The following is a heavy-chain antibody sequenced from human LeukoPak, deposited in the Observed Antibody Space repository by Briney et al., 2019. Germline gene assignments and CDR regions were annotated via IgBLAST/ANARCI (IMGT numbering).Heavy chain of an antibody. CDR1: GYSISSGYY. J-gene: IGHJ5*02. Sequence: SETLSLTCAVSGYSISSGYYWGWIRQPPGKGLEWIGSIYHSGSTYYNPSLKSRVTISVDTSKNQFSLKLSSVTAADTAVYYCASQSVPAAIGRGLRFDPWGQGTLVTVSS. D-gene: IGHD2-2*01. CDR2: IYHSGST. V-gene: IGHV4-38-2*01. CDR3: ASQSVPAAIGRGLRFDP.